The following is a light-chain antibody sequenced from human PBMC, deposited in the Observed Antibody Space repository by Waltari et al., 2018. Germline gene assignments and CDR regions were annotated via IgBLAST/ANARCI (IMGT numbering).Light chain of an antibody. Sequence: ETMMTQSPATLSVSPGERATLPCSASQTVSINFACYQPKPGQPPRLLIYAASTRATGIPARFSGSGSGTEYTLTISSLQSEDFANYYCQQYNNWHPATCGLGTKVEIK. CDR3: QQYNNWHPAT. CDR1: QTVSIN. J-gene: IGKJ1*01. CDR2: AAS. V-gene: IGKV3-15*01.